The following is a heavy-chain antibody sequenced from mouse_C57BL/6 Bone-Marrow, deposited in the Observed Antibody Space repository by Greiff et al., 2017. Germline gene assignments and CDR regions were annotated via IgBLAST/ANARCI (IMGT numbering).Heavy chain of an antibody. D-gene: IGHD2-3*01. CDR2: INPSTGGT. Sequence: VQLQQSGTELVKPGASVKLSCKASGYTFTSYWMHWVKQRPGQGLEWIGNINPSTGGTNYNEKFKSKATLTVDKSSSTAYMQLSSLTSEDSAVYYCALYDGYYGNAMDYWGQGTSVTVSS. J-gene: IGHJ4*01. V-gene: IGHV1-53*01. CDR1: GYTFTSYW. CDR3: ALYDGYYGNAMDY.